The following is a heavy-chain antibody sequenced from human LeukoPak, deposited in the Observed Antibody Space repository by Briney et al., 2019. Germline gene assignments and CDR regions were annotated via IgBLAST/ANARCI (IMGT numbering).Heavy chain of an antibody. J-gene: IGHJ4*02. CDR2: IYYSGST. CDR1: GGSISSYY. D-gene: IGHD2-15*01. V-gene: IGHV4-59*01. CDR3: ARVCSGGSCYSEIDY. Sequence: PSETLSLTCTVSGGSISSYYWSWIRQPPGKGLEWVGYIYYSGSTNYNPSLKSRVTISVATSKNQFSLKLSSVTAADTAVYYCARVCSGGSCYSEIDYWGQGTLVTVSS.